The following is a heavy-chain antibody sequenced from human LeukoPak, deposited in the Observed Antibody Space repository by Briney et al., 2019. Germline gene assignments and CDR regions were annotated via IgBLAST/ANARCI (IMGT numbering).Heavy chain of an antibody. CDR1: GGSIISYY. D-gene: IGHD3-10*01. CDR3: ARGGYYGSGNDFRFDP. CDR2: IHYTGST. J-gene: IGHJ5*02. V-gene: IGHV4-59*13. Sequence: PSETLSLTCTVSGGSIISYYWGWIRQPPGKGLEWIGYIHYTGSTNYNPSLKSRVTISVDTSKSQFSLKLSSVTAADTAIYYCARGGYYGSGNDFRFDPWGQGTLVTVSS.